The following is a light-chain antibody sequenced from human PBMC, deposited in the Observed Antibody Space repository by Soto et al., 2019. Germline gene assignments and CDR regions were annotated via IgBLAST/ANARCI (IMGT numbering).Light chain of an antibody. V-gene: IGKV1-5*01. CDR2: DAS. Sequence: DIQMTQSPSTLSASVGDRVTITCRASQSISSWLAWYQQKPGKAPKVLIFDASSLESGVPSRFSGSGSATETPLTISTLQPDDFAPYYCQQYSTYPWTFGQGTKVDIK. CDR1: QSISSW. CDR3: QQYSTYPWT. J-gene: IGKJ1*01.